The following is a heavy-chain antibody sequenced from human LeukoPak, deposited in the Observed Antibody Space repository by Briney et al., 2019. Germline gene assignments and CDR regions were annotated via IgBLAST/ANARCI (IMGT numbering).Heavy chain of an antibody. J-gene: IGHJ4*02. Sequence: PGGSLRLSCAASGFTFSSYGMSWVRQAPGKGLEWVSGISGGGGSTHYADSVKGRFTISRDNSKNTLYLQMNSLRAEDTAVYYCAKDSRAPATAINWGQGTLVTASS. CDR1: GFTFSSYG. V-gene: IGHV3-23*01. D-gene: IGHD2-2*01. CDR3: AKDSRAPATAIN. CDR2: ISGGGGST.